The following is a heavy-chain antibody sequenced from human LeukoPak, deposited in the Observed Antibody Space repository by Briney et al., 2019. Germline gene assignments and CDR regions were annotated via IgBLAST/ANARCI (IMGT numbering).Heavy chain of an antibody. J-gene: IGHJ5*02. D-gene: IGHD6-19*01. CDR3: ARVRAVAGRPPSDSSWFDP. Sequence: ASVKVSCKASGYTFTSYYMHWVRQAPGQGLEWMGIINPSGGSTSYAQKFQGRVTMTRDMSTSTVYMELSSLRSEDTAVYYCARVRAVAGRPPSDSSWFDPWGQGTLVTVSS. V-gene: IGHV1-46*01. CDR2: INPSGGST. CDR1: GYTFTSYY.